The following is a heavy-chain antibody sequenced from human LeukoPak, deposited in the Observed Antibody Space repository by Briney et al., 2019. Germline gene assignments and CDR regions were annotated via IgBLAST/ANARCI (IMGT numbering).Heavy chain of an antibody. Sequence: SETLSLTCAVYGGSFSGYYWSWIRQPPGQGLEWIGEITHSGSTTYNPSLKSRVTISVDTSKNQFSVKLSSVTAADTAVYYCARRGSKKSGSGSYRYWGQGTLVTVSS. J-gene: IGHJ4*02. D-gene: IGHD3-10*01. CDR2: ITHSGST. CDR1: GGSFSGYY. CDR3: ARRGSKKSGSGSYRY. V-gene: IGHV4-34*01.